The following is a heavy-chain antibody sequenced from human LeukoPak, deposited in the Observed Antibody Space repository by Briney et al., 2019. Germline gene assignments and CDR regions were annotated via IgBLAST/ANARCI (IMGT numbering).Heavy chain of an antibody. CDR1: GITLSNYG. J-gene: IGHJ4*02. CDR3: AKRGVVIRVILVGFHKEAYYFDS. V-gene: IGHV3-23*01. Sequence: GGSLRLSCAVSGITLSNYGMSWVRQAPGKGLEWVAGISGSGGSTNYADSVKGRFAISRDNAKNTLFLQMNSLRAEDTAVYFCAKRGVVIRVILVGFHKEAYYFDSWGQGALVTVSS. D-gene: IGHD3-22*01. CDR2: ISGSGGST.